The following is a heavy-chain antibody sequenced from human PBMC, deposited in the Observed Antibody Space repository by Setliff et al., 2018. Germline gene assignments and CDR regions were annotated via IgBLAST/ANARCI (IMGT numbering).Heavy chain of an antibody. J-gene: IGHJ4*02. Sequence: LSCVASGFNLHVYTMEWVRQAPGKGLDWVSSISSNSNYIYTADSLKGRLTVSRDNAKNSLYLQLDSLTADDTAVYYCARGSLSGTTYPSDYWGQGTLVTVSS. V-gene: IGHV3-21*01. CDR1: GFNLHVYT. CDR3: ARGSLSGTTYPSDY. D-gene: IGHD1-7*01. CDR2: ISSNSNYI.